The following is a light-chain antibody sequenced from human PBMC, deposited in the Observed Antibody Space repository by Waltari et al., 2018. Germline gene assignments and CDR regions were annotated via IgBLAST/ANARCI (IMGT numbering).Light chain of an antibody. CDR1: QDIVNF. CDR3: QQLNSIPFS. V-gene: IGKV1-9*01. Sequence: DIQLTQSPSFLSASVVHIVIITCRDSQDIVNFLAWFRQKPWKAPELLIFAASTLQSGVPSRFNGSGSGTEFTLTINSLQPEDFATYYCQQLNSIPFSFGPGTKVDIK. CDR2: AAS. J-gene: IGKJ3*01.